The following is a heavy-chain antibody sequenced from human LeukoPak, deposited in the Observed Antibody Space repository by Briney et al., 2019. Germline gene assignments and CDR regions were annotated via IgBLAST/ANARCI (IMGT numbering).Heavy chain of an antibody. CDR3: APSRGGYEGGFDD. V-gene: IGHV3-30*04. J-gene: IGHJ4*02. D-gene: IGHD1-1*01. CDR2: ITYDGSNK. Sequence: PGRSLRLSCAASGFTFSSYAMHWVRQAPGKGLEWVAVITYDGSNKYYADSVKGRFTISRDNSKITLYLQMNSLRAEDTAVYYFAPSRGGYEGGFDDWGQGTLVTVSS. CDR1: GFTFSSYA.